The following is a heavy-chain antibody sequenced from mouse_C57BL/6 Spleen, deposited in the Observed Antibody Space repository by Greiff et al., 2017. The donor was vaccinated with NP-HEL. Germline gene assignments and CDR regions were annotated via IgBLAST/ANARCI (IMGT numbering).Heavy chain of an antibody. CDR2: IRNKANGYTT. CDR1: GFTFTDYY. J-gene: IGHJ3*01. V-gene: IGHV7-3*01. D-gene: IGHD1-1*01. CDR3: ARYMYYGSSPFAY. Sequence: EVQLVESGGGLVQPGGSLSLSCAASGFTFTDYYMSWVRQPPGKALEWLGFIRNKANGYTTEYSASVKGRFTISRDTSQSILYLQMNALRAEDSATSYCARYMYYGSSPFAYWGQGTLVTVSA.